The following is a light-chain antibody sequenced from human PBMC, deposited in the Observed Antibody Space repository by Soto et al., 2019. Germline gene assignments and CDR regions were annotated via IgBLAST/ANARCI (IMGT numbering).Light chain of an antibody. J-gene: IGKJ1*01. Sequence: EVVITQSPATLSVSPGERATLSCRASQSVTTNMAWYQQKPGQAPRLLIYGASTRATDIPARFSGSGSGTDFTLTISSLQSEDFAVYYCQQYNNWPPWTFGQGTKV. CDR2: GAS. CDR3: QQYNNWPPWT. CDR1: QSVTTN. V-gene: IGKV3-15*01.